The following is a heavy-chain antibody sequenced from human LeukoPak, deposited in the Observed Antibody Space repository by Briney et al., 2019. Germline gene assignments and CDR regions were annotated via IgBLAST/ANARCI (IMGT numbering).Heavy chain of an antibody. J-gene: IGHJ3*02. V-gene: IGHV4-4*02. Sequence: PSETLSLTCTVSGGSISSNWWSWVRQPPGKGLEWIGEIYHTGTTNSNPSLKSRVTISLDKTKNQFSLKLSSVTAADTAVYYCARDADCSSTSCYRNDAFDIWGQGTMVTVSS. D-gene: IGHD2-2*01. CDR1: GGSISSNW. CDR2: IYHTGTT. CDR3: ARDADCSSTSCYRNDAFDI.